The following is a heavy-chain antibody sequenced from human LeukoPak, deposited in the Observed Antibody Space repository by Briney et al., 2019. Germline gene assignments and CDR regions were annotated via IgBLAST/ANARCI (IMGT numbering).Heavy chain of an antibody. V-gene: IGHV4-34*01. CDR2: INHSGGT. CDR1: GGSFSGYY. J-gene: IGHJ4*02. D-gene: IGHD3-22*01. Sequence: SETLSLTCAVYGGSFSGYYWSWIRQPPGKGLEWIGEINHSGGTNYNPSLKSRVTISVDTSKNQFSLKLSSVTAADTAVYYCARRQTYYYDSSGYSLSYYFDYWGQGTLVTVSS. CDR3: ARRQTYYYDSSGYSLSYYFDY.